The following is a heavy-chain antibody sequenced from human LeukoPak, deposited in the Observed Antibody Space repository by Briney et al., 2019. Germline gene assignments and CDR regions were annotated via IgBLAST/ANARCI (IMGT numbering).Heavy chain of an antibody. D-gene: IGHD1-26*01. CDR2: IRYDGSNK. J-gene: IGHJ6*03. Sequence: GGSLRLSCAASGFTFSSYGMHWVRQAPGKGLEWVAFIRYDGSNKYYADSVKGRFTISGDNSKNTLYLQMNSLRAEDTAVYYCAKAPERRSYFRYYYYYMDVWGKGTTVTISS. CDR1: GFTFSSYG. CDR3: AKAPERRSYFRYYYYYMDV. V-gene: IGHV3-30*02.